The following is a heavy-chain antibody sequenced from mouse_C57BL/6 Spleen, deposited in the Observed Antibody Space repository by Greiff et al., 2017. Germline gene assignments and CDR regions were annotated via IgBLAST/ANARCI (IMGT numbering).Heavy chain of an antibody. D-gene: IGHD4-1*02. CDR1: GFNIKDDY. V-gene: IGHV14-4*01. CDR3: TQLGPWFAY. CDR2: IDPENGDT. Sequence: VQLKQSGAELVRPGASVKLSCTASGFNIKDDYMHWVKQRPEQGLEWIGWIDPENGDTEYASKFQGKATITADTSSNTAYLQLSSLTSEDTAVYYCTQLGPWFAYWGQGTLVTVSA. J-gene: IGHJ3*01.